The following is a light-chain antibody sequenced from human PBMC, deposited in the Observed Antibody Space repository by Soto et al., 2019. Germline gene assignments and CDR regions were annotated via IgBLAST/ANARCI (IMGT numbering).Light chain of an antibody. CDR1: QSVTTR. J-gene: IGKJ5*01. CDR2: GAS. Sequence: IVFTQSPGTLSLSPGERVTLSCRASQSVTTRLAWYQHKPGQAPRLLMSGASSRASGVPVRFSGSGSGTDFTLTISRLEPEDFALYYCQQYGGSPITFGLGRRLEIK. V-gene: IGKV3-20*01. CDR3: QQYGGSPIT.